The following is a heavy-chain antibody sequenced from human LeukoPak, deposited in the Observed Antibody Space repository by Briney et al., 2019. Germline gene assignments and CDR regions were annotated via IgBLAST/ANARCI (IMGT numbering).Heavy chain of an antibody. CDR1: GFTFSSYA. J-gene: IGHJ4*02. CDR3: ARDGRWINYYDGSSPV. D-gene: IGHD3-22*01. Sequence: GGSLRLSCAASGFTFSSYAMSWVRQAPGKGLEWVANIKQDGSEKYYVDSVKGRFTISRDNAKNSLYLQMDSLRVEDTAVYYCARDGRWINYYDGSSPVWGQGIMVTVSS. CDR2: IKQDGSEK. V-gene: IGHV3-7*01.